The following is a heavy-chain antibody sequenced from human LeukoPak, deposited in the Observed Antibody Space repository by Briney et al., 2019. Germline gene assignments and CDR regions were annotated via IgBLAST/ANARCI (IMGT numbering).Heavy chain of an antibody. CDR3: AGGGYSYGYAFDI. CDR2: ISSSSSYI. V-gene: IGHV3-21*01. CDR1: GFTFSSYW. Sequence: GGSLRLSCAASGFTFSSYWMSWVRQAPGKGLEWVSSISSSSSYIYYADSVKGRFTISRDNAKNSLYLQMNSLRAEDTAVYYCAGGGYSYGYAFDIWGQGTMVTVSS. D-gene: IGHD5-18*01. J-gene: IGHJ3*02.